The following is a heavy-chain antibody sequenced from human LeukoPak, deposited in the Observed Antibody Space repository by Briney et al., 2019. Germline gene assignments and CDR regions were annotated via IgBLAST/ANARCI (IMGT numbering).Heavy chain of an antibody. Sequence: GGSLRLSCAASGFTFSSYAMHWVRQAPGKGLEWVAVISSDGGNKYYADSVEGRFTISRDNSKNTLFLQMNSLRAEDTAVYYCARGDCSSTSCYTADYWGQGTLVTVSS. CDR3: ARGDCSSTSCYTADY. J-gene: IGHJ4*02. CDR1: GFTFSSYA. D-gene: IGHD2-2*02. V-gene: IGHV3-30*01. CDR2: ISSDGGNK.